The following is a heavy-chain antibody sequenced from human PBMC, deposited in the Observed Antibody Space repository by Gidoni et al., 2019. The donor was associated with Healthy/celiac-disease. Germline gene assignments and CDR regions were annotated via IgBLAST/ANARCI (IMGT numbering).Heavy chain of an antibody. CDR1: GFNFSSYA. CDR2: ISGSGGST. J-gene: IGHJ4*02. CDR3: AKGAGTMVRGGWAPDY. V-gene: IGHV3-23*01. D-gene: IGHD3-10*01. Sequence: EVQLLESGGGLVQPGGSLRLSCAASGFNFSSYAMSWVRQAPGKGLEWVSAISGSGGSTYYADSVKGRFTISRDNSKNTLYLQMNSLRAEDTAVYYCAKGAGTMVRGGWAPDYWGQGTLVTVSS.